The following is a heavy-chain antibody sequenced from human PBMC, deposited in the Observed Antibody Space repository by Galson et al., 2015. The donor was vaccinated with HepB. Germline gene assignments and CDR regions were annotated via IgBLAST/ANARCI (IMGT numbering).Heavy chain of an antibody. D-gene: IGHD4-17*01. J-gene: IGHJ4*02. Sequence: SETLSLTCAVPGGSITSNNWWSWVRQPPGKRLEWIGEIHHTGSTNYNPSLQSRVTISTDKSKNQFSLKVNSVTAADTSVYYCARATLTTGFDSWGQGTLATVSS. CDR2: IHHTGST. V-gene: IGHV4-4*02. CDR1: GGSITSNNW. CDR3: ARATLTTGFDS.